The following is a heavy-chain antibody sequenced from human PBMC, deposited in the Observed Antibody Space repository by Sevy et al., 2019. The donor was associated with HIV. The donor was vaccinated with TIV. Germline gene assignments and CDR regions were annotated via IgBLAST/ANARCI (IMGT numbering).Heavy chain of an antibody. CDR1: GYTFTGYY. CDR3: ARGKSSSRPGFYRYYYGMDV. J-gene: IGHJ6*02. Sequence: ASVKVSCKASGYTFTGYYMHWVRQAPGQGLEWMGRINPKSGETKYAQKFQGGVTMTRDTSISTANMELSSLKSDDTAVYYCARGKSSSRPGFYRYYYGMDVWGQGTTVTVSS. CDR2: INPKSGET. V-gene: IGHV1-2*06. D-gene: IGHD6-13*01.